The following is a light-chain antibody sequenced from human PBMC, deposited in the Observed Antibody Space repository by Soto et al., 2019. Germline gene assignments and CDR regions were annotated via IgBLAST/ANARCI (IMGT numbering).Light chain of an antibody. CDR2: GAS. V-gene: IGKV3-20*01. J-gene: IGKJ5*01. CDR1: QTVNSDY. Sequence: GLTQSPAALSLSPGERATLSCRASQTVNSDYLAWYQQKPGQAPRLLIYGASSRASGIPDRFSGSGSGTDFTLTIRRLEPEDFAVYYCQQYGTSLSITFGQGTRLEIK. CDR3: QQYGTSLSIT.